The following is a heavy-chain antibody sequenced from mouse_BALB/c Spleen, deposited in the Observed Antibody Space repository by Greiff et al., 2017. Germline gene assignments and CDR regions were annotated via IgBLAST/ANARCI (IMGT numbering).Heavy chain of an antibody. D-gene: IGHD2-1*01. V-gene: IGHV3-6*02. CDR1: GYSITSGYY. Sequence: EVKLQESGPGLVKPSQSLSLTCSVTGYSITSGYYWNWIRQFPGNKLEWMGYISYDGSNNYNPSLKNRISITRDTSKNQFFLKLNSVTTEDTATYYCARDRGKGDYAMDYWGQGTSVTVSS. CDR3: ARDRGKGDYAMDY. J-gene: IGHJ4*01. CDR2: ISYDGSN.